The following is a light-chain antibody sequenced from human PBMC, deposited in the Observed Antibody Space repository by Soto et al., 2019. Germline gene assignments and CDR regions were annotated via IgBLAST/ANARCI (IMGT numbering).Light chain of an antibody. CDR1: QGISND. CDR2: AAS. J-gene: IGKJ1*01. Sequence: AIQMTQSPSSLSASLGDSVTITCRASQGISNDLGWYQQKPGKAPKLLIYAASGLQSGVPSRFSGSGSGTAFTLTISSLQPEDFATYYCLQDYNYPWTFGQGTKVDIK. CDR3: LQDYNYPWT. V-gene: IGKV1-6*01.